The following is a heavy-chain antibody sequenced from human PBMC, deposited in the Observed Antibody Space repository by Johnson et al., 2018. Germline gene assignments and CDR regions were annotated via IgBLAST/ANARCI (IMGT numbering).Heavy chain of an antibody. CDR1: GFTFSSYW. V-gene: IGHV3-7*04. CDR2: IKQDGSEK. J-gene: IGHJ3*02. D-gene: IGHD5-12*01. Sequence: VQLVESGGGLVQPGGSLRLSCAASGFTFSSYWMSWVRQAQGKGLEWVANIKQDGSEKYYVDSVKGRFTISRDNAKTSPYLQRNSLGAEDTAVYFCAGAGRATTVDAFDIWGQGTMVTVSS. CDR3: AGAGRATTVDAFDI.